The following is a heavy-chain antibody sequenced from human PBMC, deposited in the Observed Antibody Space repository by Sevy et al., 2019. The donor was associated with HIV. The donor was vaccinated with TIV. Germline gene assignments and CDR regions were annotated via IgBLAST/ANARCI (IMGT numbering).Heavy chain of an antibody. D-gene: IGHD6-13*01. CDR2: ISYDGSNK. Sequence: GGSLRLSCAASGFTFSSYGMHWVRQAPGKGLEWVAVISYDGSNKYYADSVKGRFTISRDNSKNTLYLQMNSLRAEDTAVYYCAKDRGQLTLYDIIDYWGQGTLVTVSS. CDR3: AKDRGQLTLYDIIDY. CDR1: GFTFSSYG. J-gene: IGHJ4*02. V-gene: IGHV3-30*18.